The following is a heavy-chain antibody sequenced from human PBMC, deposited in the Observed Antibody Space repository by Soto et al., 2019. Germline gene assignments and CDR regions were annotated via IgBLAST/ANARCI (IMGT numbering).Heavy chain of an antibody. CDR1: GFTFSSYA. Sequence: GGSLRLSCAASGFTFSSYAMHWVRQAPGKGLEWVAVISYDGSNKYYADSVKGRFTISRDNSKNTLYLQMNSLRAEDTAVYYCARGPYYDILTGYPQNWFELWGQGIRVTVSS. D-gene: IGHD3-9*01. CDR2: ISYDGSNK. V-gene: IGHV3-30-3*01. J-gene: IGHJ5*02. CDR3: ARGPYYDILTGYPQNWFEL.